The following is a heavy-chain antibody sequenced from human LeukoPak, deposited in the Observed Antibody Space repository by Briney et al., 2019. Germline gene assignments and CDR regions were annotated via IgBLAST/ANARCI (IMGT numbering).Heavy chain of an antibody. J-gene: IGHJ4*02. V-gene: IGHV4-30-2*01. CDR3: ARVGSSSWYYFDY. CDR1: GGSISSGGYS. CDR2: IYHSGST. D-gene: IGHD6-13*01. Sequence: SETLSLTCAVSGGSISSGGYSWSWIRQPPGKGLEWIGYIYHSGSTYYNPSLKSRVTISVDRSKNQFSLKLSSVTAADTAVYYCARVGSSSWYYFDYWGQGTLVTVPS.